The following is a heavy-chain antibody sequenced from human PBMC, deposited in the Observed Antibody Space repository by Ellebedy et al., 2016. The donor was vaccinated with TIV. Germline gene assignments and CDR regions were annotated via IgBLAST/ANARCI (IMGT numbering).Heavy chain of an antibody. J-gene: IGHJ6*02. D-gene: IGHD4-11*01. Sequence: GESLKISXAASGFTFSSYAMSWVRQAPGKGLEWVSAISGSGGSTYYADSVKGRFTISRDNSKNTLYLQMNSLRAEDTAVYYCAKTTNYYYYGMDVWGQGTMVTVSS. CDR2: ISGSGGST. V-gene: IGHV3-23*01. CDR3: AKTTNYYYYGMDV. CDR1: GFTFSSYA.